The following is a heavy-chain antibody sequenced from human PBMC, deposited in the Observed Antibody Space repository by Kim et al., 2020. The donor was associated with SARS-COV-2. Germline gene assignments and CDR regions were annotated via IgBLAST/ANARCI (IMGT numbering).Heavy chain of an antibody. Sequence: SETLSLTCTVSGGSISSSSYYWGWIRQPPGKGLEWIGSIYYSGSTYYNPSLKSRVTISVDTSNNQFSLKLSSVTAADTAVYYCAYTYYYDSSGYKIDYWGQGTLVTVSS. CDR2: IYYSGST. D-gene: IGHD3-22*01. J-gene: IGHJ4*02. CDR1: GGSISSSSYY. CDR3: AYTYYYDSSGYKIDY. V-gene: IGHV4-39*01.